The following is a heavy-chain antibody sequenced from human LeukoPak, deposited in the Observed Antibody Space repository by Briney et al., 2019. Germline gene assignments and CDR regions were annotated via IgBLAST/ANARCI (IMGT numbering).Heavy chain of an antibody. CDR2: ISSRGSYI. Sequence: GGSLRLSCAASAFTFSNFNIHWVRQAPGKGLEWVSSISSRGSYIYYVDSVKGRFTISRDNAKNSLYLQMNSLRAEDTAVYYCARAVLSDIVVVPAAIPGANYYYMDVWGKGTTVTVSS. J-gene: IGHJ6*03. CDR1: AFTFSNFN. V-gene: IGHV3-21*01. CDR3: ARAVLSDIVVVPAAIPGANYYYMDV. D-gene: IGHD2-2*02.